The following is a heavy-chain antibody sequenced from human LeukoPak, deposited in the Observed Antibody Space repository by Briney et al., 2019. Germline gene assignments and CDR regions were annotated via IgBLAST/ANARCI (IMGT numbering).Heavy chain of an antibody. V-gene: IGHV5-51*01. Sequence: GESLKISCKGSGYSFTSYWIAWVRQMPGKGLEWMGIIYPGDSETRYSPSFQGQVTTSVDKSISTAYLQWSSLKASDTAMYYCARRLYYGSSLNYFDYWGQGTLATVSS. D-gene: IGHD3-10*01. J-gene: IGHJ4*02. CDR3: ARRLYYGSSLNYFDY. CDR2: IYPGDSET. CDR1: GYSFTSYW.